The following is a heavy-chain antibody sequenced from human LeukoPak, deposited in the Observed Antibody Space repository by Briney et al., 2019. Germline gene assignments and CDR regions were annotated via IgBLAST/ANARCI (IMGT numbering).Heavy chain of an antibody. CDR1: GGSITSSSYY. D-gene: IGHD6-13*01. V-gene: IGHV4-39*07. CDR2: MYYSGST. Sequence: PSETLSLTCTVSGGSITSSSYYWGWIRQPPGKGLEWIGSMYYSGSTYYNPSLKSRVTISVDRSKNQFSLKLSSVTAADTAVYYCAREAAAAYYWGHGTLVTVSS. CDR3: AREAAAAYY. J-gene: IGHJ4*01.